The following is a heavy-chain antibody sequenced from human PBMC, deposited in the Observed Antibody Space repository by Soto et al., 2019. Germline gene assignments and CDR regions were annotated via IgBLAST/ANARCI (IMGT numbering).Heavy chain of an antibody. J-gene: IGHJ4*02. CDR2: IRGNAANT. Sequence: VQLLESGGGLVQPGGSLRLSCAASGFTFRGYAMAWVRQAPGKGLEWVSAIRGNAANTFYADSVKGRFTISRDNSDNTLYLQMNSLRAEDTAVYYCAKTPDTSSLYYFDFWGQGTLVTVSS. CDR3: AKTPDTSSLYYFDF. D-gene: IGHD2-2*01. CDR1: GFTFRGYA. V-gene: IGHV3-23*01.